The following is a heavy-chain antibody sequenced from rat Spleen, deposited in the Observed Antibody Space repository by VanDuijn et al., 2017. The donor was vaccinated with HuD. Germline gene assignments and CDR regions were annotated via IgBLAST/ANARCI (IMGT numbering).Heavy chain of an antibody. CDR2: ISTGGDNT. V-gene: IGHV5-27*01. J-gene: IGHJ2*01. CDR1: GFTFSDYN. D-gene: IGHD1-6*01. Sequence: EVQLVESGGGLVQPGRSLKLSCAASGFTFSDYNMAWVRQAPTKGLEWVAYISTGGDNTYYRDSVKGRFTISRDNAKSTLYLQLDSLRSEDTATYYCATDSVSVYYGLLGDYWGQGVMVTVSS. CDR3: ATDSVSVYYGLLGDY.